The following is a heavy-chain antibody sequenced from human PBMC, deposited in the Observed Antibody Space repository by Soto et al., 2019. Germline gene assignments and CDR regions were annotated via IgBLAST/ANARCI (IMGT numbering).Heavy chain of an antibody. CDR2: ISYDGSNK. D-gene: IGHD3-3*01. J-gene: IGHJ6*02. Sequence: PGGSLRLSCAASGFTFSSYAMHWVRQAPGKGLEWVAVISYDGSNKYYADSVKGRFTISRDNSKNTLYLQMNSLRAEDTAVYYCARDKTYYDFWSGGYYYYSMDVWGQGTTVTVSS. CDR1: GFTFSSYA. V-gene: IGHV3-30-3*01. CDR3: ARDKTYYDFWSGGYYYYSMDV.